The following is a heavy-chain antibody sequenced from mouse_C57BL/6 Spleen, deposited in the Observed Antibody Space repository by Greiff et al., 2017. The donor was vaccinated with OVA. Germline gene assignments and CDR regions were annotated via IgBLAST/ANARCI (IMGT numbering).Heavy chain of an antibody. J-gene: IGHJ2*01. CDR1: GFSLTSYG. V-gene: IGHV2-2*01. D-gene: IGHD1-1*01. CDR3: ARNSPRYGSPYFDY. Sequence: VKLMESGPGLVQPSQSLSITCTVSGFSLTSYGVHWVRQSPGKGLEWLGVIWSGGSTDYNAAFISRLSISKDNSKSQVFFKMNSLQADDTAIYYCARNSPRYGSPYFDYWGQGTTLTVSS. CDR2: IWSGGST.